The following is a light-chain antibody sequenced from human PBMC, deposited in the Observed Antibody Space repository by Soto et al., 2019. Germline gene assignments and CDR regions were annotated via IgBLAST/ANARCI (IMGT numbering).Light chain of an antibody. J-gene: IGLJ1*01. CDR3: SSYTSSSTLV. V-gene: IGLV2-14*01. Sequence: QSALTQPASVSGSPGQSITISCTGTSSDVGGYNYVSWYQQHPGKVPKLMIYEVSNRPSGVSNRFSGSKSGNTASLTISGLQAEDEADYYCSSYTSSSTLVFGTGTKLTV. CDR1: SSDVGGYNY. CDR2: EVS.